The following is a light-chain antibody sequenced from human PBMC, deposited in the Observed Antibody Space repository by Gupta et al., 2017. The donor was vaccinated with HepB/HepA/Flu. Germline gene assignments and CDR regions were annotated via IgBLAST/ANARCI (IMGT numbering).Light chain of an antibody. CDR1: SSNIGRNT. V-gene: IGLV1-44*01. CDR3: AAWDDSLNGPV. J-gene: IGLJ3*02. Sequence: QSVLTQPPSASGTPGQRVPISCSGSSSNIGRNTVNWSKQLPGTAPKLLIYSTTQRPSWVPDRFSGSKSATSASLAISGLQSEDEADYYCAAWDDSLNGPVFGGGTKLTVL. CDR2: STT.